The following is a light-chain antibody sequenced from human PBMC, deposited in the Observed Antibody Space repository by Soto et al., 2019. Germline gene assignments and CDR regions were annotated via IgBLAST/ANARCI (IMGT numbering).Light chain of an antibody. J-gene: IGKJ4*01. V-gene: IGKV1-33*01. CDR3: QQYHNLPLT. Sequence: DIQMTQSPSSLSASVGDRVTITCQASQGISNYLSWYQQKPGKAPKLLIYDASDLETGVPSRFGASGSGTDFTFTISSPQPEDIATYFCQQYHNLPLTFGGGTKVEIK. CDR2: DAS. CDR1: QGISNY.